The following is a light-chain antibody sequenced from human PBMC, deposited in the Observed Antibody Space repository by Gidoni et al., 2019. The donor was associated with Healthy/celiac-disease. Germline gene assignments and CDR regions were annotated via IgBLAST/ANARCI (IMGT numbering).Light chain of an antibody. V-gene: IGLV1-40*01. Sequence: QPVLTQPPSDSGAPGQRVTIACTGCSSTILAGYDVHWYQQLPGTGPKLLINGNSNRRSGGPDRFSGSKSGTSASLAITGLQAEDEADYYCQSYDSSLSGLYVFGTGTKVTVL. CDR3: QSYDSSLSGLYV. J-gene: IGLJ1*01. CDR2: GNS. CDR1: SSTILAGYD.